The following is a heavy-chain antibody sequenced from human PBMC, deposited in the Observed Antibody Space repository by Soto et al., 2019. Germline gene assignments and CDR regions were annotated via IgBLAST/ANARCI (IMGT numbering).Heavy chain of an antibody. CDR2: VTGNVATT. D-gene: IGHD1-26*01. V-gene: IGHV3-23*01. Sequence: EVQLLESGGGGVRPGGSLIISCTASGFSFSDHVMSWVRQAPGKGLAWVSAVTGNVATTYYADSVGGRFTISRDNSEATLYLNMNDVRAEDTTLYYCARGRIVGAVVFDSWGQRTQVTVSS. CDR3: ARGRIVGAVVFDS. CDR1: GFSFSDHV. J-gene: IGHJ4*02.